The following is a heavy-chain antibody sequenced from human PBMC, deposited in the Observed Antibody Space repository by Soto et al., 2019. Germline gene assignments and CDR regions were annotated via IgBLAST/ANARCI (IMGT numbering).Heavy chain of an antibody. CDR1: GYSISSGYH. D-gene: IGHD5-12*01. J-gene: IGHJ4*02. CDR2: IYHSGTT. CDR3: ARVTYDSEDY. V-gene: IGHV4-38-2*02. Sequence: SETLSLTCSVSGYSISSGYHWGWIRQPPGKGLEWIGNIYHSGTTYYNPSLKGRVTISVDTSKNQFSLKLTSVTAADTAFYYCARVTYDSEDYWGQGTLVTVFS.